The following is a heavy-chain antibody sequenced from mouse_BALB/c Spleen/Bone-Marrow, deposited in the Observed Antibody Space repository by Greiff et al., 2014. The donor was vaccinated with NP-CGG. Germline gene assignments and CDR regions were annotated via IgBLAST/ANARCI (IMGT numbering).Heavy chain of an antibody. V-gene: IGHV1S56*01. CDR1: GYTFTSYY. CDR3: AGYDGSYFDV. D-gene: IGHD2-3*01. J-gene: IGHJ1*01. Sequence: QVQLQQSGPELVKPGASVRISCKASGYTFTSYYIHWVKQRPGQGLEWIGWIYPGNVNTKYNEKFKGKATLTADKSSSTAYMQLSSLTSEDSAVYFCAGYDGSYFDVWGAGTTVTVSS. CDR2: IYPGNVNT.